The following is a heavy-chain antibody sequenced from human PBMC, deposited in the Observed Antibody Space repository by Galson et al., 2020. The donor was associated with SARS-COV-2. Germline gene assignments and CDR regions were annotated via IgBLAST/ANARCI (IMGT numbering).Heavy chain of an antibody. V-gene: IGHV3-74*01. D-gene: IGHD7-27*01. Sequence: ALHGESLKISCAASGFTFSSYWMHWVRQAPGKGLVWVSRIYSEGSSTSYADSVKGRFTISGDNAKNTLYLQMNSLRAEDRAVYYCARGDMGNDYFDYWGQGTLVTVSS. CDR1: GFTFSSYW. CDR2: IYSEGSST. CDR3: ARGDMGNDYFDY. J-gene: IGHJ4*02.